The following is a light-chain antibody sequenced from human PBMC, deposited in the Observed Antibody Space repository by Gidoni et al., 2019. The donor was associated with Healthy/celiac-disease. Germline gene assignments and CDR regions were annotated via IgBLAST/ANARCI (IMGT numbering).Light chain of an antibody. J-gene: IGKJ2*01. V-gene: IGKV1-39*01. CDR1: QSISSY. CDR3: QQSYSTPYT. CDR2: AAS. Sequence: IQMTQSPSSLSASVGDRVTITCRASQSISSYLNWYQQKPGKAPKLLIYAASSLQSGVPARFSGSGSWTDFTLTISSLQPEEFATYYCQQSYSTPYTFGQGTKLEIK.